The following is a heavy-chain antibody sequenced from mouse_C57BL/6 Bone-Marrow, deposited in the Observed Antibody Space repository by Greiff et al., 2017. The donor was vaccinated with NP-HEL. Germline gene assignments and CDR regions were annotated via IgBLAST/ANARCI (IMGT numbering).Heavy chain of an antibody. CDR3: TTDDGYGFAY. D-gene: IGHD2-3*01. CDR2: IDPENGDT. CDR1: GFNIKDDY. J-gene: IGHJ3*01. V-gene: IGHV14-4*01. Sequence: VQLQQSGAELVRPGASVKLSCTASGFNIKDDYMHWVKQRPEQGLEWIGWIDPENGDTEYASKFQGKATITADTSSNTAYLQLSSLTSEDTAVYYCTTDDGYGFAYWGQGTLVTVSA.